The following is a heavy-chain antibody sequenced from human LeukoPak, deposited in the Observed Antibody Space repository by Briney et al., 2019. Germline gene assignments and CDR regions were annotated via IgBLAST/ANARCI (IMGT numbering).Heavy chain of an antibody. J-gene: IGHJ5*02. CDR2: INPSGDST. D-gene: IGHD6-13*01. CDR3: AKLAASETGEGS. V-gene: IGHV1-46*02. CDR1: GYTFNNYA. Sequence: ASVKVSCKSSGYTFNNYAMNWVRQAPGQGLEWMGVINPSGDSTSYAQKFQGRVTMTRDTSTSTVYMELSSLRSEDTAIYYCAKLAASETGEGSWGQGTLVTVSS.